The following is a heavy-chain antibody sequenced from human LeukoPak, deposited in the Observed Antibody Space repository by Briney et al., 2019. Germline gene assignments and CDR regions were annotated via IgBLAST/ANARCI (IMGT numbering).Heavy chain of an antibody. CDR1: GGTFISHA. CDR2: TIPTIMTP. J-gene: IGHJ5*02. D-gene: IGHD1-7*01. CDR3: ARELSITGTTSWFDP. Sequence: SVKVSCKASGGTFISHALVWVRQAPGKGFEWMGGTIPTIMTPNYAQKFQGRITIATDESTTTAYMELTSLTSDDTAVYYCARELSITGTTSWFDPWGQGTLVTVSS. V-gene: IGHV1-69*05.